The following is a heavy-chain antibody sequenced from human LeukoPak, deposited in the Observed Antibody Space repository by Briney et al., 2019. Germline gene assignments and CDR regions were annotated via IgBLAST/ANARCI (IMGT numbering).Heavy chain of an antibody. J-gene: IGHJ4*02. Sequence: SETLSLTCAVTGASITNEDFFWDWIRQPPGKGLEWVGTISSSGTTYYSPSLRSRLTISVDTSKNHFSLKLTSVTAADTAVYYCVAEVEAADSPLGHLNFDSWGQGILASVSS. D-gene: IGHD7-27*01. CDR2: ISSSGTT. CDR3: VAEVEAADSPLGHLNFDS. V-gene: IGHV4-39*02. CDR1: GASITNEDFF.